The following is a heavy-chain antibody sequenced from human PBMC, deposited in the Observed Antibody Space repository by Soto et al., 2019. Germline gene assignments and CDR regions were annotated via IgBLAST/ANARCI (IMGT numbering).Heavy chain of an antibody. CDR3: ARGEYSSGWDNWFDP. D-gene: IGHD6-19*01. J-gene: IGHJ5*02. CDR2: TYYRSKWYN. V-gene: IGHV6-1*01. Sequence: PXQALSLTFAISGDSVSSNSAACNWIRHSPSRGLEWLGRTYYRSKWYNDYAVSVKSRITINPDTSKNQFSLQLNSVTPEDTAVYYCARGEYSSGWDNWFDPWGQGTLVTVSS. CDR1: GDSVSSNSAA.